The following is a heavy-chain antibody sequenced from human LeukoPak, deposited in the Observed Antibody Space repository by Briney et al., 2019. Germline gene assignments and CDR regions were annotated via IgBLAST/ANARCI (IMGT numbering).Heavy chain of an antibody. CDR2: ISYDGSNK. V-gene: IGHV3-30-3*01. J-gene: IGHJ4*02. CDR1: GFTFSSYA. Sequence: GRSLRLSCAASGFTFSSYAMHWVRQAPGKGLEWVAVISYDGSNKYYADSVKGRFTISRDNSKNTLYLQMNSLRAEDTAVYYCARATSGISDYWGQGTLVTVSS. CDR3: ARATSGISDY. D-gene: IGHD3-10*01.